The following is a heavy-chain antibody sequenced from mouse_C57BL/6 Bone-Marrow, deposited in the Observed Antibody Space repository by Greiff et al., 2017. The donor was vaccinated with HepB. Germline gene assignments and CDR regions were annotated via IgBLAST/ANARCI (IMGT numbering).Heavy chain of an antibody. V-gene: IGHV1-55*01. CDR2: IYPGSGST. D-gene: IGHD1-1*01. Sequence: VKLQQPGAELVKPGASVKMSCKASGYTFTSYWITWVKQRPGQGLEWIGDIYPGSGSTNYNEKFKSKATLTVDTSSSTAYMQLSSLTSEDSAVYYCARGPYYYGSSYWYFDVWGTGTTVTVSS. CDR3: ARGPYYYGSSYWYFDV. J-gene: IGHJ1*03. CDR1: GYTFTSYW.